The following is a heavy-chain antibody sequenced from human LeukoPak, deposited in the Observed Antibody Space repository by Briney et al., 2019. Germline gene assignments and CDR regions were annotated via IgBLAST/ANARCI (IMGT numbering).Heavy chain of an antibody. V-gene: IGHV3-30*18. D-gene: IGHD2-21*02. CDR1: GFTFTNCG. CDR3: AKDPSLRVTLPV. Sequence: GGSLRLSCAASGFTFTNCGFHWVRQTPGMRLEWVSMISYDGREKFYADSVRGRFTISRDNSRNTLYLQMSSLRAEDTVVYYCAKDPSLRVTLPVWGQGTLVTVSS. J-gene: IGHJ4*02. CDR2: ISYDGREK.